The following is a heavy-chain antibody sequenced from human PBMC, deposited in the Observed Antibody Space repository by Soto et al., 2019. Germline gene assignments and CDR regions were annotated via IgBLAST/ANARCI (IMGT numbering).Heavy chain of an antibody. D-gene: IGHD2-15*01. V-gene: IGHV3-9*01. CDR2: ISWDGGRI. CDR1: GFNFAEYA. CDR3: AKXVVQATQPRYYFYGMDV. J-gene: IGHJ6*02. Sequence: PGGSLRLSCAASGFNFAEYAMHWVRQIPGKGLEGVSGISWDGGRIGYADSVKGRFTISRDNAKKSLFLQMNSLRPEDTALYYCAKXVVQATQPRYYFYGMDVWGPGTTVTVSS.